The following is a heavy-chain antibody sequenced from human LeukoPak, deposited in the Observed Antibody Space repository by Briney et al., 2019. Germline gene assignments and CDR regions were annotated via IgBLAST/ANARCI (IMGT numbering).Heavy chain of an antibody. D-gene: IGHD4-17*01. Sequence: GSSVKVSCRASGGTFSSYAISWVRQAPGQGLEWMGRIIPILGIANYAQKFQGRVTITADKSTSTAYMELSSLRSEDTAVYYCARSTTTVTNYYYYYGMDVWGQGTTVTVSS. CDR2: IIPILGIA. V-gene: IGHV1-69*04. CDR1: GGTFSSYA. J-gene: IGHJ6*02. CDR3: ARSTTTVTNYYYYYGMDV.